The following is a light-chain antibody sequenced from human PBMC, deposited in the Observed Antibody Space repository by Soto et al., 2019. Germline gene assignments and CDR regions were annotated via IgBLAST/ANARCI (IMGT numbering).Light chain of an antibody. CDR1: QSVSSSY. CDR2: GAS. CDR3: QQYGSSPSVT. Sequence: EIVLTQYPGTHSLSPDERPPLSYRDSQSVSSSYLAWYQQKPGQAPRLLIYGASSRATGIPDRFSGSGSGTDFSLTISRLEPEDFAVYYCQQYGSSPSVTFGPGTKVDIK. V-gene: IGKV3-20*01. J-gene: IGKJ3*01.